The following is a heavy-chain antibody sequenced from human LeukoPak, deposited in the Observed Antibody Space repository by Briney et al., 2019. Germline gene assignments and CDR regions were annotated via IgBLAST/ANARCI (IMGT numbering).Heavy chain of an antibody. D-gene: IGHD6-13*01. CDR1: GGSFSGYY. V-gene: IGHV4-34*01. Sequence: SETLSLTCAVYGGSFSGYYWSWIRQPPGKGLEWIGEINHSGSTNYNPSLKSRVTISVDTSKNQFSLKLSSVTAADTAVYYCATAAAGTNWFDPWGQGTLATVSS. J-gene: IGHJ5*02. CDR2: INHSGST. CDR3: ATAAAGTNWFDP.